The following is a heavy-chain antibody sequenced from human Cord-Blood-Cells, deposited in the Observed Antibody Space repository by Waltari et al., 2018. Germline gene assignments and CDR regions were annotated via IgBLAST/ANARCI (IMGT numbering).Heavy chain of an antibody. CDR3: ARQEYCGGDCYYDY. CDR2: IYYSGGT. D-gene: IGHD2-21*02. V-gene: IGHV4-39*07. Sequence: QLQLQESGPGLVKPSETLSLTCTVSGGSISSSSYYWGWIRQPPGKGLEWIGSIYYSGGTYYNPSLKSRVTISVDTSKNQFSRKLSSVTAADTAVYYCARQEYCGGDCYYDYWGQGTLVTVSS. J-gene: IGHJ4*02. CDR1: GGSISSSSYY.